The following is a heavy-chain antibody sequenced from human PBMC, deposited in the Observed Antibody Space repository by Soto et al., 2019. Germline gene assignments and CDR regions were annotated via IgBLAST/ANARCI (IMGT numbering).Heavy chain of an antibody. J-gene: IGHJ5*02. D-gene: IGHD3-3*01. V-gene: IGHV4-39*01. CDR1: GGSISSSSYY. CDR3: ARRVLNWSWFDP. CDR2: IYYSGST. Sequence: QLQLQESGPGLVKPSETLSLTCTVSGGSISSSSYYWGWIRQPPGKGLEWIGSIYYSGSTYYNPSLKSRVTISVDTSKNQFSLKLSSVTAADTAVYYCARRVLNWSWFDPWGQGTLVTVSS.